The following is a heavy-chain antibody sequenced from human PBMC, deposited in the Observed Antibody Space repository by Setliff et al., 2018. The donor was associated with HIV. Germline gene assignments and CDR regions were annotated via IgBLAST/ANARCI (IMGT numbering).Heavy chain of an antibody. CDR2: ISSSDNTI. J-gene: IGHJ4*02. D-gene: IGHD1-26*01. CDR1: GFTFSSYE. CDR3: ATDCAVVGGTGSLDS. V-gene: IGHV3-48*03. Sequence: GGSLRLSCAASGFTFSSYEMNWVRQAPGKGLEWVSYISSSDNTIHYADSVRGRFTISRDNAKNSLYLQMNSLRVEDTAVYYCATDCAVVGGTGSLDSWGQGTLVTVSS.